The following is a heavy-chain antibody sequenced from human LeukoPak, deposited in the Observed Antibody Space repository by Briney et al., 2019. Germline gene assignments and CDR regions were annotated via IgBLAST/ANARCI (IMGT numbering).Heavy chain of an antibody. CDR1: GFSFNIYP. V-gene: IGHV3-64*01. CDR3: ARGPKTGSYGF. Sequence: GGSLRLSCAASGFSFNIYPMHWVRQAPGKGLEYVSAITSMGGTSYYANSVRGRFTISRDNSKNTLYLQMDNLRAEDTAVYYCARGPKTGSYGFWGQGTLVTVAS. J-gene: IGHJ4*02. D-gene: IGHD1-26*01. CDR2: ITSMGGTS.